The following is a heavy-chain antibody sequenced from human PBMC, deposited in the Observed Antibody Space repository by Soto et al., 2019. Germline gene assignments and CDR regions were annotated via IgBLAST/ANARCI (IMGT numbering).Heavy chain of an antibody. CDR3: ARASEPSYGLGGPRGLVIFDY. CDR2: INHSGST. J-gene: IGHJ4*02. Sequence: SETLSLTCAVYGGSFSGYYWSWIRQPPGKGLEWIGEINHSGSTNYNPSLKSRVTISVDTSKNQFSLKLSSVTAADTAVYYCARASEPSYGLGGPRGLVIFDYWGQGTLVTVSS. CDR1: GGSFSGYY. D-gene: IGHD5-18*01. V-gene: IGHV4-34*01.